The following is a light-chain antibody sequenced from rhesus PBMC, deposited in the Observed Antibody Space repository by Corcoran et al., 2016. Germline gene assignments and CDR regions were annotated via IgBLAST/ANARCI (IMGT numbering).Light chain of an antibody. J-gene: IGKJ2*01. V-gene: IGKV1-32*01. CDR1: QGISSY. Sequence: DIQMTQSPSSLSASVGDSVTISCRASQGISSYLNWYQQKSGNAPKTLFYYASRLDRGVPSRFSGSGSGTEFTLTITSLQPEDFATYYCQQYNILPYSFGQGTKVEIK. CDR3: QQYNILPYS. CDR2: YAS.